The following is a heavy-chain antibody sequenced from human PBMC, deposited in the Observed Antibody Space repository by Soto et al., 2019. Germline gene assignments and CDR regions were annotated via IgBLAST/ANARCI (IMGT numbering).Heavy chain of an antibody. Sequence: GASVKFSCNAPGDTFTSYYLNLVRQAPGQGLELLGVINPHGGSTKYAQKFQGRITMSRDTSRSTVYMELSSLRSEDKAIYYCARSSGGNFRIIIGGSKWFDPWGPGNLVTVAS. CDR1: GDTFTSYY. D-gene: IGHD3-16*02. CDR3: ARSSGGNFRIIIGGSKWFDP. J-gene: IGHJ5*02. CDR2: INPHGGST. V-gene: IGHV1-46*01.